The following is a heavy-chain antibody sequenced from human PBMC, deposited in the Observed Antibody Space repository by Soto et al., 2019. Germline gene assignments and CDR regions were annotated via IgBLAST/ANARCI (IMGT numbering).Heavy chain of an antibody. Sequence: LRLSCEASEFTFSSYVMHWVRQAPGKGLEWVAVISYDGNDKYYAESVEGRFTLSRDNSKNTLYLQMNSLRAEDTAVYYCARTFYFDRSGMDVWGQGTTVTVSS. CDR2: ISYDGNDK. J-gene: IGHJ6*02. CDR1: EFTFSSYV. D-gene: IGHD3-22*01. V-gene: IGHV3-30-3*01. CDR3: ARTFYFDRSGMDV.